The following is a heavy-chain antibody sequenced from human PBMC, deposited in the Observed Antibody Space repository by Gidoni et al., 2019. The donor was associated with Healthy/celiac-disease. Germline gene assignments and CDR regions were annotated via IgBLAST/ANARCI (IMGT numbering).Heavy chain of an antibody. V-gene: IGHV4-34*01. D-gene: IGHD3-10*01. J-gene: IGHJ4*02. Sequence: QVQLQQWGAGLLNPSETLSPTCAVHVGSFSGYSWSWIRQPPGKGLEWIGEINHSGSTNYNPPLKSRVTISIDTSKDQFSLKLSSVTAADTAVYYCARAVLWFGESVDYWGQGTLVTVSS. CDR3: ARAVLWFGESVDY. CDR2: INHSGST. CDR1: VGSFSGYS.